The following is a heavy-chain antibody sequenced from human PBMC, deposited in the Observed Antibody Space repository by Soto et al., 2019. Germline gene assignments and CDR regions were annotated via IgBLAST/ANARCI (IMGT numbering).Heavy chain of an antibody. Sequence: SVKVSCKASGYTFTSHDINWVRQATGQGLEWMGWMNPNRGNTGYAQKFQGRVTMTRSTSISTAYMELSNLRSEDTAVYYCVRGYPYSSGPWGQGTLVTVSS. CDR1: GYTFTSHD. D-gene: IGHD3-22*01. CDR2: MNPNRGNT. V-gene: IGHV1-8*01. CDR3: VRGYPYSSGP. J-gene: IGHJ5*02.